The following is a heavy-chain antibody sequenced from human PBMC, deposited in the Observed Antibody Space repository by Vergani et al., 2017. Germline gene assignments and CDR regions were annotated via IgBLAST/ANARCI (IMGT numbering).Heavy chain of an antibody. CDR1: GFTVSSNY. J-gene: IGHJ1*01. V-gene: IGHV3-66*01. D-gene: IGHD3-10*01. CDR2: IYSGGST. CDR3: AREITMVRGGGH. Sequence: VQLVESGGGLVQPGGSLRLSCAASGFTVSSNYMSWVRQAPGKGLEWVSVIYSGGSTYYADSVKGRFTISRDNSKNTLYLQMNSLRAEDTAVYYCAREITMVRGGGHWGQGTLVTVSS.